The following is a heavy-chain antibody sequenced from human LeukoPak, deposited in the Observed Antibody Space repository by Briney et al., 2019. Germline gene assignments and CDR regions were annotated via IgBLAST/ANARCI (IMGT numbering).Heavy chain of an antibody. Sequence: GESLKISCKASGYSFSSDWIAWVRQMPGKGLEWMGIIFPIDSETTYSPSFQGQVTISADKSISTAYLQWSSLKASDAAMYYCTRGCSGGSCSRDAMDVWGQGTMVTGSS. CDR1: GYSFSSDW. CDR3: TRGCSGGSCSRDAMDV. V-gene: IGHV5-51*01. CDR2: IFPIDSET. D-gene: IGHD2-15*01. J-gene: IGHJ6*02.